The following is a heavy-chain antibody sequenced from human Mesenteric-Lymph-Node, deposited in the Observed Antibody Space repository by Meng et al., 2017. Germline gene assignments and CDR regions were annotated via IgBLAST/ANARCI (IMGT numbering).Heavy chain of an antibody. Sequence: EVHRWDSGQALLSLGESLRPSVAASGFTFSTYWVHWVRHVPGKGLVWVSRITEDGSDTSYADSWKCRFTVSRDNPKNTLYLQMNSLRVEDTAVYYCARGYRDYWSQGTLVTVSS. CDR2: ITEDGSDT. J-gene: IGHJ4*02. CDR3: ARGYRDY. D-gene: IGHD5-18*01. V-gene: IGHV3-74*01. CDR1: GFTFSTYW.